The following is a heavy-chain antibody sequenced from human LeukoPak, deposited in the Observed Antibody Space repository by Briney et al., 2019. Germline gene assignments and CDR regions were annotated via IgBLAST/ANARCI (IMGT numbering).Heavy chain of an antibody. V-gene: IGHV4-31*03. D-gene: IGHD5-18*01. CDR2: IYYSGST. Sequence: PSQTLSLTCTVSGGSISSGGYYWSWIRQHPGKGLEWIGYIYYSGSTYYNPSLKSRVTTSVDTSKNQFSLKLSSVTAADTAVYYCAALDTAMGYFDYWGQGTLVTVSS. CDR1: GGSISSGGYY. J-gene: IGHJ4*02. CDR3: AALDTAMGYFDY.